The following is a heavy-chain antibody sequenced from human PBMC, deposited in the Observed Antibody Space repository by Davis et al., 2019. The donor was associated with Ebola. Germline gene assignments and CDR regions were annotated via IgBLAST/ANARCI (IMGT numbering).Heavy chain of an antibody. D-gene: IGHD3-22*01. CDR2: ISYDGSNK. Sequence: GESLKISCAASGFTFSTYGMYWVRQAPGKGLEWVALISYDGSNKYYGDSVKGRFTISRDNSKNKLHLQMNSLRAEDTAVYYCAKDSVPAAKGNYDSSGYWTDWYFDLWGRGTLVTVSS. V-gene: IGHV3-30*18. CDR1: GFTFSTYG. J-gene: IGHJ2*01. CDR3: AKDSVPAAKGNYDSSGYWTDWYFDL.